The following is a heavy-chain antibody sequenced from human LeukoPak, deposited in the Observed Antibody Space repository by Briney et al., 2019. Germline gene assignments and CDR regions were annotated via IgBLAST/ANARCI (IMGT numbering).Heavy chain of an antibody. CDR1: GYTFTSYG. J-gene: IGHJ4*02. V-gene: IGHV1-69*05. CDR3: ARSPRYYYDSSGSLDY. Sequence: SVKVSCKASGYTFTSYGISWVRQAPGQGLEWMGRIIPIFGTANYAQKFQGRVTITTDESTSTAYMELSSLRSEDTAVYYCARSPRYYYDSSGSLDYWGQGTLVTVSS. D-gene: IGHD3-22*01. CDR2: IIPIFGTA.